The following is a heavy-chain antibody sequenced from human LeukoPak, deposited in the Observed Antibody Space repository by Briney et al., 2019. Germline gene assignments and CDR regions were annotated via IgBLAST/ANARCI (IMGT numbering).Heavy chain of an antibody. J-gene: IGHJ5*02. D-gene: IGHD3-22*01. CDR3: AKAPYYYDSSGYYDH. V-gene: IGHV3-23*01. CDR2: ISGSGGST. CDR1: GFTFSSYA. Sequence: GGSLRLSCAASGFTFSSYAMSWVRQAPGKGLEWVSAISGSGGSTYYADSVKGRFTISRDNSKNTLYLQMNSLRAEDTAVYYCAKAPYYYDSSGYYDHWGQGTLVTLSS.